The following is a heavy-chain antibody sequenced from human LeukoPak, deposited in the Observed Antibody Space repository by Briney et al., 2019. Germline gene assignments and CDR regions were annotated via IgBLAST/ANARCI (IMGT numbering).Heavy chain of an antibody. V-gene: IGHV4-34*01. J-gene: IGHJ4*02. CDR3: ARYGMATIQFFDY. D-gene: IGHD5-24*01. CDR1: GGSFSGYY. Sequence: SETLSLTCAVYGGSFSGYYWSWIRQPPGKGLEWIGEINHSGSTNYNPSLKSRVTISVDTSKNQFSLKLSSVTAADTAVYYCARYGMATIQFFDYWGQGTLFTVSS. CDR2: INHSGST.